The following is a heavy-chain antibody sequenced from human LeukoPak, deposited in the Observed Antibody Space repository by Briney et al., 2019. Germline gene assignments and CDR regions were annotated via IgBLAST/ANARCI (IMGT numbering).Heavy chain of an antibody. CDR2: IRYDGSNK. CDR3: AKDRVLRYFDWLPVDY. CDR1: GFTFSSYG. D-gene: IGHD3-9*01. J-gene: IGHJ4*02. V-gene: IGHV3-30*02. Sequence: GGSLRLSCAASGFTFSSYGMHWVRQAPGKGLEWVAFIRYDGSNKYYADSVKGRFTISRDNSKNTLYLQMDSLRAEDTAVYYCAKDRVLRYFDWLPVDYWGQGTLVTVSS.